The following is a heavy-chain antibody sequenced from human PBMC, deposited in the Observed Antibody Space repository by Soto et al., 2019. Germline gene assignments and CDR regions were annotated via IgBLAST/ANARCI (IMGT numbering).Heavy chain of an antibody. V-gene: IGHV1-18*01. CDR2: ISAYNGNT. Sequence: ASVKVSCKASGYTFTSYGISWVRQAPGQGLEWMGWISAYNGNTNYAQKLQGRVTMTTDTSTSTAYMELSSLRSDDTAVYYCARILEGYLGSYYGSGSYYNALTHKDYYYYYMDVWGKGTTVTVSS. CDR1: GYTFTSYG. J-gene: IGHJ6*03. D-gene: IGHD3-10*01. CDR3: ARILEGYLGSYYGSGSYYNALTHKDYYYYYMDV.